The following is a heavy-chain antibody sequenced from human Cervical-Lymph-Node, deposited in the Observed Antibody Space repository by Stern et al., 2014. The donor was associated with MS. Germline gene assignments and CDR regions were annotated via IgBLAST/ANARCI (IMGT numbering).Heavy chain of an antibody. D-gene: IGHD3-10*01. CDR2: ISPTGDSI. Sequence: EVQLEESGGGLVKPGGSLRLSCVASGFSFSSYSMNWVRQAPGKGLEWVSSISPTGDSIYYTDSVMGRLTISRDNAEYSLYLQINSLRAEDTAVYYCARWPITLIRGVIRPTSGTHGMDVWGQGTTVTVSS. V-gene: IGHV3-21*06. CDR3: ARWPITLIRGVIRPTSGTHGMDV. CDR1: GFSFSSYS. J-gene: IGHJ6*02.